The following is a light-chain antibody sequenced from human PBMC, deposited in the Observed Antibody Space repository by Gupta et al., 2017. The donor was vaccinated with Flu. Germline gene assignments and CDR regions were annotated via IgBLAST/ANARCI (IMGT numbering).Light chain of an antibody. CDR1: SSNIGRSF. V-gene: IGLV1-47*01. J-gene: IGLJ3*02. CDR3: SVWDDSLSGHLL. Sequence: SSNIGRSFVSWYQVLPGTGPRLLIYKNSQRPSGVPDWFSGSKSGTSASRAVSGLRAEDLSDYYCSVWDDSLSGHLLFGGGTKLTVL. CDR2: KNS.